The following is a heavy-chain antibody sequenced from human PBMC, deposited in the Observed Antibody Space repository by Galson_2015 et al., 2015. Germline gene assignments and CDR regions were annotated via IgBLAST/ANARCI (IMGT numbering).Heavy chain of an antibody. CDR2: INPNRGGT. D-gene: IGHD4-17*01. CDR3: ARNAVTTAGPNWFDP. Sequence: VRQAPGQGLEWMGRINPNRGGTNYAQKFQGRVTMTRDTSISTAYMELSRLRSDDTAVYYCARNAVTTAGPNWFDPWGQGTLVTVSS. V-gene: IGHV1-2*06. J-gene: IGHJ5*02.